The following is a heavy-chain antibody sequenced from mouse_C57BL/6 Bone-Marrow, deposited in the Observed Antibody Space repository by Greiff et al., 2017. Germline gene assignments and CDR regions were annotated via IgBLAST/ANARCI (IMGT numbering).Heavy chain of an antibody. CDR1: GYTFTSYW. CDR2: INPSNGGT. D-gene: IGHD2-1*01. Sequence: QVQLQQPGTELVKPGASVKLSCKASGYTFTSYWMHWVKQRPGPGLEWIGNINPSNGGTNYNEKFKSKATLTVDKSSSTAYMQLRSLTSEDSEVYYCARDGNYLYYFDYWGQGTTLTVAS. J-gene: IGHJ2*01. V-gene: IGHV1-53*01. CDR3: ARDGNYLYYFDY.